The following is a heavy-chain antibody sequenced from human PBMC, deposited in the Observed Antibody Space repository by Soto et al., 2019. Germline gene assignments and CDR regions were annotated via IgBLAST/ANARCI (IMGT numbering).Heavy chain of an antibody. CDR2: INSDGSST. D-gene: IGHD5-18*01. Sequence: GGSLRLSCAASGFTFSSYWMHWVRQAPGKGLVWVSRINSDGSSTSYADSVKGRFTISRDNAKNTLYLQMNSLRAEDTAVYYCAREGSNTAMDAYYYYGMDVWGQGTTVTVSS. CDR3: AREGSNTAMDAYYYYGMDV. V-gene: IGHV3-74*01. J-gene: IGHJ6*02. CDR1: GFTFSSYW.